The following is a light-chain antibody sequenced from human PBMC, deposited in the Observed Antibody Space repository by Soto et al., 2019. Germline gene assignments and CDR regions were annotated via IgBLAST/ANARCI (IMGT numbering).Light chain of an antibody. Sequence: QSVLTQPASVSGSPGQSITISCTGTTSDIGNYNYVSWYQQHPDKAPKLIIYDVSDRPLGVSTRFSGSKSGNTASLTISGLQAEDEADYYCCSYTTGSTLVVFGGGTKVTVL. CDR2: DVS. CDR1: TSDIGNYNY. V-gene: IGLV2-14*03. J-gene: IGLJ2*01. CDR3: CSYTTGSTLVV.